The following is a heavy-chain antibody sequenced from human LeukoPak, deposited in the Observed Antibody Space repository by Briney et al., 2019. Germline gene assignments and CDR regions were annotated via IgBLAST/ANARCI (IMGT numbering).Heavy chain of an antibody. D-gene: IGHD2-15*01. J-gene: IGHJ4*02. Sequence: PETLSLTCTVSGGSISSSSYYWGWIRQPPGKGLEWIGSIYYSGSTYYNPSLKSRVTISVDTSKNQFSLKLSSVTAADTAVYYRARLYAKNIVVVVAAAFDYWGQGTLVTVSS. CDR2: IYYSGST. CDR1: GGSISSSSYY. CDR3: ARLYAKNIVVVVAAAFDY. V-gene: IGHV4-39*01.